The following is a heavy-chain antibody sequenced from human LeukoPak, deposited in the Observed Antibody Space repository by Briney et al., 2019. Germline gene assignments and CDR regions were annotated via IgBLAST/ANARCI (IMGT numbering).Heavy chain of an antibody. D-gene: IGHD5-12*01. CDR2: IKQDGSEK. CDR1: GFTFSSYW. Sequence: GGSLRLSCAASGFTFSSYWMSWVRQAPGKGLEWVANIKQDGSEKYYVDSVKGRFTISRDNAKNSLYLQVNSLRAEDTAVYYCAREGYEYYFDYWGQGTLVTVST. J-gene: IGHJ4*02. V-gene: IGHV3-7*03. CDR3: AREGYEYYFDY.